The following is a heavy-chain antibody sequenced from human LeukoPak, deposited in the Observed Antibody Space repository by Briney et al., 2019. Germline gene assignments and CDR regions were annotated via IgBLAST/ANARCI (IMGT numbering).Heavy chain of an antibody. Sequence: GGSLRLSCAASGFTFSSYGINWVRQAPGKGLEWVSPISSSSSYIYYADSVKGRFTISRDNAKNSLYLQMNSLRAEDTAVYYCARDRYNYGYEVDYWGQGTLVTVSS. D-gene: IGHD5-18*01. CDR1: GFTFSSYG. CDR2: ISSSSSYI. J-gene: IGHJ4*02. CDR3: ARDRYNYGYEVDY. V-gene: IGHV3-21*01.